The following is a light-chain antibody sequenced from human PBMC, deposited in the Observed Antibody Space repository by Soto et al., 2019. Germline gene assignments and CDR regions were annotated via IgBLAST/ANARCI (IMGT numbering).Light chain of an antibody. CDR1: QSLPYSDGRNY. CDR3: MQALQTPLT. CDR2: LGS. Sequence: DIVMTQSPLSLPVTPGEPASISCRSRQSLPYSDGRNYLDWYLQKPGQSPQLLIYLGSNRASGVPDRFSGSGSGTDFTLKISRVEAEDVGVYYCMQALQTPLTFGGGTKVDIK. J-gene: IGKJ4*01. V-gene: IGKV2-28*01.